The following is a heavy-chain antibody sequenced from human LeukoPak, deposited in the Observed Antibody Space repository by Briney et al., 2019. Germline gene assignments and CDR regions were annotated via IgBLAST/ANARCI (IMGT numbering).Heavy chain of an antibody. CDR3: ARGENFYDSSAYYQGDACDI. CDR2: INPNSGGT. D-gene: IGHD3-22*01. Sequence: ASVKVSCKASGYTFTGYYIHWVRQAPGQGLEWMGWINPNSGGTNYAQKFQGRVTMTRDTSIGTAYMKLSRLRSDDTAVYYCARGENFYDSSAYYQGDACDIWGQGTMVTVSS. CDR1: GYTFTGYY. V-gene: IGHV1-2*02. J-gene: IGHJ3*02.